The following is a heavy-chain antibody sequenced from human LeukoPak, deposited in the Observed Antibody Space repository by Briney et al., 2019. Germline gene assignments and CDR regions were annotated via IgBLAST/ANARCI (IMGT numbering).Heavy chain of an antibody. CDR1: GFTFSSYG. D-gene: IGHD3-22*01. CDR2: IWYDGNNK. Sequence: PGRPLRLSCAASGFTFSSYGMHWVRQAPGKGLEWVAVIWYDGNNKYYADSVKGRFTISRDNSKNTLYLQMNSLRAEDTAVYYCASALDYYDSRDIDYWGQGTLVTVSS. V-gene: IGHV3-33*01. CDR3: ASALDYYDSRDIDY. J-gene: IGHJ4*02.